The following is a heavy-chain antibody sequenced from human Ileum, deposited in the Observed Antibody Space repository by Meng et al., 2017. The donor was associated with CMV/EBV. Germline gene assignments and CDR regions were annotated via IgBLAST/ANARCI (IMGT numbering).Heavy chain of an antibody. Sequence: CIGSGGSVSSGRYCWSWIRQPTGKGLEWIGYIYYTGSTNYNPSLKSRVTISIETSKNHFSLRLRSVTAADTAFYYCARGYSYTYGFDYWGQGTLVT. V-gene: IGHV4-61*03. CDR1: GGSVSSGRYC. CDR3: ARGYSYTYGFDY. D-gene: IGHD5-18*01. CDR2: IYYTGST. J-gene: IGHJ4*02.